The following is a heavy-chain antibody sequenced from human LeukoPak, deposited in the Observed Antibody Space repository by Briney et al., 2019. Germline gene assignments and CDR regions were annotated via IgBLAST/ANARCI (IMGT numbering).Heavy chain of an antibody. J-gene: IGHJ5*02. Sequence: GGSLRLSCAASGFTVSSNYMSWVRQAPGKGLEWVSVIYSGGSTYYADSVKGRFTISRDNSKNTLYLQMNSLRAEDTAVYYCARGDIAARSNWFDPWGQGTLVTVSS. CDR2: IYSGGST. V-gene: IGHV3-53*01. CDR1: GFTVSSNY. CDR3: ARGDIAARSNWFDP. D-gene: IGHD6-6*01.